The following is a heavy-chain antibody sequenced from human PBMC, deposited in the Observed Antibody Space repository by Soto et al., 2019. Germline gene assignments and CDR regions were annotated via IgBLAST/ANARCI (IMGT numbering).Heavy chain of an antibody. J-gene: IGHJ4*02. CDR1: GFSLSTSGVG. CDR2: IYWDDDT. CDR3: AHRTVAVAGRISRDY. V-gene: IGHV2-5*02. D-gene: IGHD6-19*01. Sequence: SGPTLVNPTQTLTLTCTFSGFSLSTSGVGVGWIRQPPGKALEWLALIYWDDDTRYSPSLKSRLTITKDTSKNQVVLTMTNMDPVDTATYYCAHRTVAVAGRISRDYWGQGTLVTVSS.